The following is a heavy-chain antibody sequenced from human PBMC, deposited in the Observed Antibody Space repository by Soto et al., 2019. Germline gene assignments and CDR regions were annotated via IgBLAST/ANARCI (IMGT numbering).Heavy chain of an antibody. J-gene: IGHJ4*02. V-gene: IGHV3-23*01. Sequence: VGSLRLSCAASGFTFSSFAMSWVRQAPGKGLEWVSTISGSGSSTYYADSVKGRFTISRDNSKNTLYLQVNSLRAEDTAVYYCAKVRHFYDSSGSFDYWGQGTLVTVSS. CDR1: GFTFSSFA. CDR3: AKVRHFYDSSGSFDY. D-gene: IGHD3-22*01. CDR2: ISGSGSST.